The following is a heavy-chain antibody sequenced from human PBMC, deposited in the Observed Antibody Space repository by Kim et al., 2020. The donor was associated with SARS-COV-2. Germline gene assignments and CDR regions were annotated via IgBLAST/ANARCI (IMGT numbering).Heavy chain of an antibody. CDR2: INPNTGAT. J-gene: IGHJ4*02. CDR3: ARPGPPNTSSWSSDFDH. CDR1: GYTFTGYY. Sequence: ASVKMSCKTSGYTFTGYYMHWMRQAPGQGLEWVGRINPNTGATNYAQKFQGRVIMTTDMSINAAYLELSRLTSDDTAVYFCARPGPPNTSSWSSDFDHWGQGTLVTVSS. D-gene: IGHD6-13*01. V-gene: IGHV1-2*06.